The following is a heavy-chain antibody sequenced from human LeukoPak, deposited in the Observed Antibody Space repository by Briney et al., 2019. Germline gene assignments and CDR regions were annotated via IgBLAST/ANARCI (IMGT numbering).Heavy chain of an antibody. Sequence: GGSLRLSCAVSGFTFSSYWMNWVRQAPGKGLEWVSAISGSGGSTYYADSVKGRFTISRDNSKNTLYLQMNSLRAEDTAVYYCAKKGLQEAFDIWGQGTMVTVSS. D-gene: IGHD4-11*01. J-gene: IGHJ3*02. V-gene: IGHV3-23*01. CDR2: ISGSGGST. CDR3: AKKGLQEAFDI. CDR1: GFTFSSYW.